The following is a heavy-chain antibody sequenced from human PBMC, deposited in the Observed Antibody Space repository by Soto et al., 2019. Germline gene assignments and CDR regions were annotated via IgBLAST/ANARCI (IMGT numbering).Heavy chain of an antibody. V-gene: IGHV4-59*01. J-gene: IGHJ5*02. CDR2: IYYSGST. D-gene: IGHD5-18*01. CDR1: GGSISSYY. CDR3: ARDGYSYGYNWFDP. Sequence: QVQLQESGPGLVKPSETLSLTCTVSGGSISSYYWSWIRQPPGKGLEWIGYIYYSGSTNYNPSLKSRVTISVDMSKNQFSLKLSSVTAADTAVYYCARDGYSYGYNWFDPWGQGTLVTVSS.